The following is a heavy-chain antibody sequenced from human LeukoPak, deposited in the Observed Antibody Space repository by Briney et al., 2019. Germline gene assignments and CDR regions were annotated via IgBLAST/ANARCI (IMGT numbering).Heavy chain of an antibody. CDR2: INHSGST. Sequence: PSETLSLTCAVYGGSFSGYYWSWIRQPPGKGLEWIGEINHSGSTNYNPSLKSRVTISVDTSKNQFSLKLSSVTAADTAVYYCARGRRWLQPNSGFDCWGQGTLVTVSS. J-gene: IGHJ4*02. CDR1: GGSFSGYY. V-gene: IGHV4-34*01. CDR3: ARGRRWLQPNSGFDC. D-gene: IGHD5-24*01.